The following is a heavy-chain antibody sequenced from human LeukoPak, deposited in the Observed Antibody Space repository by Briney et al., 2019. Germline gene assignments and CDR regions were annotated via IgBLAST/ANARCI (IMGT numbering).Heavy chain of an antibody. V-gene: IGHV3-33*01. CDR1: GFTFSSYG. CDR3: AREDGRTVRGVISY. J-gene: IGHJ4*02. D-gene: IGHD3-10*01. Sequence: GGSLRLSCAASGFTFSSYGMHWVRQAPGKGLEGVADIWYDGSNKYYADSVKGRFTISRDNSKNTLYLQMDSLRAEDTAVYYCAREDGRTVRGVISYWGQGTLVTVSS. CDR2: IWYDGSNK.